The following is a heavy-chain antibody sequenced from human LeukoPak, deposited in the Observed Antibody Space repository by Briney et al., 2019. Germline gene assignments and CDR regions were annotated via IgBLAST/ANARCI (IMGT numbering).Heavy chain of an antibody. V-gene: IGHV4-39*01. Sequence: SSETLSLTCTVSGGSISSSSYYWGWIRQPPGKGLEWIGSIYYSGSTYYNPSLKSPVTISVDTSKNQFSLKLSSVTAADTAVYYCARLEEEYYYDSSGYYYVGWFDPWGQGTLVTVSS. CDR2: IYYSGST. D-gene: IGHD3-22*01. CDR3: ARLEEEYYYDSSGYYYVGWFDP. J-gene: IGHJ5*02. CDR1: GGSISSSSYY.